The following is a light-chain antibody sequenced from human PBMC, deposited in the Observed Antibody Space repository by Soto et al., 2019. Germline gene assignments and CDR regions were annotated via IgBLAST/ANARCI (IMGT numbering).Light chain of an antibody. CDR1: SSDVGGYNY. CDR2: DVS. Sequence: QPVLTQPASVSGSHGHSITISCTETSSDVGGYNYVSWYQQHPGKAPKLMIYDVSNRPSGVSNRFSGSKSGNTASLTISGLQAEDEADYYCSSYTSSSTLYVFGTGTKVTVL. J-gene: IGLJ1*01. V-gene: IGLV2-14*01. CDR3: SSYTSSSTLYV.